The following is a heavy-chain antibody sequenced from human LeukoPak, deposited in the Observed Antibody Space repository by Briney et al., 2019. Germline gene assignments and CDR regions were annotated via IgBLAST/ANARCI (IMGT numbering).Heavy chain of an antibody. J-gene: IGHJ4*02. V-gene: IGHV1-69*02. Sequence: SVKVSCKASGGTFSSYTISWVRQAPGQGLEWMGRIIPILGIANYAQKFQGRVTITADKSTSTAYMELSSLRSEDTAVYYCARTSGVVLGQVDYWGQGTLVTVSS. CDR3: ARTSGVVLGQVDY. CDR2: IIPILGIA. D-gene: IGHD3-3*01. CDR1: GGTFSSYT.